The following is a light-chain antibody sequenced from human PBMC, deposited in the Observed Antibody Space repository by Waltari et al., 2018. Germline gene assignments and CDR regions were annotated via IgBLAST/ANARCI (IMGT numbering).Light chain of an antibody. CDR1: QSLLHSNGNTY. Sequence: IVMTQTPLSLPIPPGEQASISCRSSQSLLHSNGNTYLHWYLQKPGQSPQLLIYGGSNRASGVPDRFSGSGSGTDFTLKISKVEAEDVGVYYCVQAIAFPYSFGQGTKVEIK. J-gene: IGKJ2*03. CDR3: VQAIAFPYS. CDR2: GGS. V-gene: IGKV2-40*01.